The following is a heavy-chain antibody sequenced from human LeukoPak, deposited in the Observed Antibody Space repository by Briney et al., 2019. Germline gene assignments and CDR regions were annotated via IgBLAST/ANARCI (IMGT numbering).Heavy chain of an antibody. CDR3: ARGVRHYDFWSGYYDPRFDY. Sequence: SETLSPTCTVSGGSISSYYWSWIRQPPGKGLEWIGYIYYSGSTNYNPSLKSRVTISVDTSKNQFSLKLSSVTAADTAVYYCARGVRHYDFWSGYYDPRFDYWGQGTLVTVSS. CDR1: GGSISSYY. J-gene: IGHJ4*02. D-gene: IGHD3-3*01. CDR2: IYYSGST. V-gene: IGHV4-59*01.